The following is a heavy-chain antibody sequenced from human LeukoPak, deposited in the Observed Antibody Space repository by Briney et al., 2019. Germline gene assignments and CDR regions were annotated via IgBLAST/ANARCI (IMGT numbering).Heavy chain of an antibody. CDR3: AKVYDSSGYYYDLFDQ. Sequence: PGGTLRLSCAASGFTFSGYAMSWVRQAPGKGLEWVSAICGSVGSTYYADSVKGRFTMSRHNSKHTLYLQMHSLRAEDTRVYYCAKVYDSSGYYYDLFDQWGQGTVLSV. D-gene: IGHD3-22*01. CDR2: ICGSVGST. V-gene: IGHV3-23*01. CDR1: GFTFSGYA. J-gene: IGHJ4*02.